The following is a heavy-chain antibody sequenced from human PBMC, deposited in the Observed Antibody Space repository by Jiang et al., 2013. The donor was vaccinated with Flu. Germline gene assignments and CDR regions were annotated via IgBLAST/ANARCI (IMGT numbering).Heavy chain of an antibody. J-gene: IGHJ4*02. CDR3: ARELERGDNGFDY. CDR1: GGTFSSYA. Sequence: SGAEVKKPGSSVKVSCKASGGTFSSYAISWVRQAPGQGLEWMGRIIPILGIANYAQKFQGRVTITADKSTSTAYMELSSLRSEDTAVYYCARELERGDNGFDYWGQGTLVTVS. V-gene: IGHV1-69*04. D-gene: IGHD2-21*02. CDR2: IIPILGIA.